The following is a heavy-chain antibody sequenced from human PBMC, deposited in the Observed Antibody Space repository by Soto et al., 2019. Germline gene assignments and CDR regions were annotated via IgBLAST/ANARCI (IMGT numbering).Heavy chain of an antibody. CDR1: GGSISSGGYY. V-gene: IGHV4-31*03. J-gene: IGHJ6*02. D-gene: IGHD2-2*01. CDR2: IYYSGST. CDR3: ARAASYCISTSCFYYYYGMDV. Sequence: QVQLQESGPGLVKPSQTLTLTCTVSGGSISSGGYYWSWIRQHTGKGLEWIGYIYYSGSTYYNPSLKSRLTISVDTSKNQFSLKLSSVTAADTAVYYCARAASYCISTSCFYYYYGMDVWGQGTTVTVSS.